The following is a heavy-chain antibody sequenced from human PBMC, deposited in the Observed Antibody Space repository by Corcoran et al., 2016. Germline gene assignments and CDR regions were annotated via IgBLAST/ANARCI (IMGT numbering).Heavy chain of an antibody. CDR2: IYPGDSDT. D-gene: IGHD3-3*01. J-gene: IGHJ6*02. CDR3: ARSTTIFGVVTYGMDV. CDR1: GYSFTSYW. V-gene: IGHV5-51*01. Sequence: EVQLVQSGAEVKKPGESLKSSCKGSGYSFTSYWIGWVRQMPGKGLEWMGIIYPGDSDTRYSPSFQGQVTISADKSISTAYLQWSSLKASDTAMYYCARSTTIFGVVTYGMDVWGQGTTVTVSS.